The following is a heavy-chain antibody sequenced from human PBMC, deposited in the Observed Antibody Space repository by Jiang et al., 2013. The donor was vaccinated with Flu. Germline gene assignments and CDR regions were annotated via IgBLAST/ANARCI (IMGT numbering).Heavy chain of an antibody. Sequence: PGLVKPSETLSLTCTVSGGSISSYYWSWIRQPPGKGLEWIGYIYYSGSTYYNPSLKSRVTISVDTSKNQFSLKLSSVTAADTAVYYCARERGGYDYSSSWYADYWGQGTLVTVSS. CDR1: GGSISSYY. D-gene: IGHD6-13*01. J-gene: IGHJ4*02. V-gene: IGHV4-59*12. CDR3: ARERGGYDYSSSWYADY. CDR2: IYYSGST.